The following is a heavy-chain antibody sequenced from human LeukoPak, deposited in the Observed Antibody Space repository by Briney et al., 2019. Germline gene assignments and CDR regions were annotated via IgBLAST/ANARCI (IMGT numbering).Heavy chain of an antibody. Sequence: GGSLRLSCAASGFTFSSYAMSWVRQAPGKGLEWVSAISGSGGSTYYADSVKGRFTISRDNSKNTLYLQMNGLRAEDTAVYYCAKPVENCYDSSGYYYTLRDIWGQGTMVTVSS. CDR2: ISGSGGST. CDR3: AKPVENCYDSSGYYYTLRDI. CDR1: GFTFSSYA. D-gene: IGHD3-22*01. V-gene: IGHV3-23*01. J-gene: IGHJ3*02.